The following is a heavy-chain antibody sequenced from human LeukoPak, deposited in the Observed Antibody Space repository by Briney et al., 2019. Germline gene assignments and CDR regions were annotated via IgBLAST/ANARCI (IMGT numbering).Heavy chain of an antibody. V-gene: IGHV1-24*01. Sequence: ASVKGSYKVSGYTLTELSMHWVRQATGKGLEWMGSFDPEDGETIYAQKFQGRVTMTEDTSTDTAYMELGSLRSEDTAVYYCATGFPLRAYTVTLDAFDIWGQGTMVTVSS. J-gene: IGHJ3*02. CDR1: GYTLTELS. D-gene: IGHD4-17*01. CDR3: ATGFPLRAYTVTLDAFDI. CDR2: FDPEDGET.